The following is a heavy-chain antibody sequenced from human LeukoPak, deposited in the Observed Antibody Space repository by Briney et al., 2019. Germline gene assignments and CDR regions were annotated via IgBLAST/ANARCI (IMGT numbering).Heavy chain of an antibody. CDR2: IYNSGHT. J-gene: IGHJ6*03. D-gene: IGHD3-10*01. CDR1: GYSISSGYY. CDR3: AREYVTMVRDVIIMNSYYYYMDV. Sequence: SETLSLTCTVSGYSISSGYYWDWIRQPPGKGLEWIGRIYNSGHTRYNPSLKSRVTLSVDTSKNQFSLRLTSVTAADTAVYYCAREYVTMVRDVIIMNSYYYYMDVWGKGTTVTISS. V-gene: IGHV4-38-2*02.